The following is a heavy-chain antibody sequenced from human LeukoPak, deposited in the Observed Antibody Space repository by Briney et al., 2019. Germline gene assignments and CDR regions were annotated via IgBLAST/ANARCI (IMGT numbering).Heavy chain of an antibody. J-gene: IGHJ3*01. V-gene: IGHV1-46*01. D-gene: IGHD4-23*01. CDR3: ARDMSTRVTPISYAFDV. CDR2: INPNGDRT. Sequence: GASVKVSCKASENTFTNYYMHWVRQAPGQGLEWLGIINPNGDRTNDAQTFQGRVTMTRDTSTTTVYMELSSLRSEDTAVYYRARDMSTRVTPISYAFDVWGQGTMVTVSS. CDR1: ENTFTNYY.